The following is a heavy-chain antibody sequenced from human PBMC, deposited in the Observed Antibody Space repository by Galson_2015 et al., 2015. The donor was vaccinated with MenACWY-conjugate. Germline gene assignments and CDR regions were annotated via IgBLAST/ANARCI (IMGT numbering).Heavy chain of an antibody. Sequence: QSGAEVKKPGESLKISCKGSGYSFTNYWIAWVRQMPGKGLEWMGIIYPGDSDSRYSPSFRGQVTMSADKSITTAYLQWSSLKASDTAIYYCARGDGAAAASYVYWVQGTLVTVSS. CDR2: IYPGDSDS. CDR3: ARGDGAAAASYVY. J-gene: IGHJ4*02. V-gene: IGHV5-51*01. D-gene: IGHD6-13*01. CDR1: GYSFTNYW.